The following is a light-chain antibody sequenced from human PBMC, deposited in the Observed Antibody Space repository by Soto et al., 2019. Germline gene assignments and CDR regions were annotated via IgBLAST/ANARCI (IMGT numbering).Light chain of an antibody. V-gene: IGLV2-14*01. J-gene: IGLJ2*01. CDR1: SSDVGAYDF. CDR3: ISYTTRSTLV. Sequence: QSALTQPASVSGSHGQSITISCTGTSSDVGAYDFVSWYQHSPGKAPKLVTFDVTHRPPGISDRFSGSKSANTASLTISGLQAADEAFYYCISYTTRSTLVFGGGTKLTVL. CDR2: DVT.